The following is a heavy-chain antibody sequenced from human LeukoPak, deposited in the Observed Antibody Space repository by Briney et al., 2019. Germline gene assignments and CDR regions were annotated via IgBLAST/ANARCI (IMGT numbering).Heavy chain of an antibody. CDR1: GFTFSSYS. V-gene: IGHV3-48*02. CDR3: AREGYCSGGTCGFFDP. Sequence: GGSLRLSCADSGFTFSSYSMNWVRQAPGKGLEWISYISSSSNTIYYADSVKGRFTISRDNGKSSLYLQMNSLRDEDTAVYYCAREGYCSGGTCGFFDPWGQGTLVTVSS. D-gene: IGHD2-15*01. J-gene: IGHJ5*02. CDR2: ISSSSNTI.